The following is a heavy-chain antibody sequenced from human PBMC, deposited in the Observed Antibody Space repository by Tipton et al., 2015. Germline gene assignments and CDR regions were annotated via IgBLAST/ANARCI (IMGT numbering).Heavy chain of an antibody. CDR1: SDSISKYY. CDR3: ARARGRHGGLLDS. CDR2: IQYSGST. D-gene: IGHD4-23*01. V-gene: IGHV4-59*07. J-gene: IGHJ4*02. Sequence: TLSLTCSVSSDSISKYYWSWIRQPPGKELEWIGYIQYSGSTNYNPSLKSRVTISVDTSKSQFSLKLTSVTAADTAMYCCARARGRHGGLLDSWGQGTLVIVSS.